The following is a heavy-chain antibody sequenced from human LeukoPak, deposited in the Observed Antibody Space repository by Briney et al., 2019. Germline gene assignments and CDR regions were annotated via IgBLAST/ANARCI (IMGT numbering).Heavy chain of an antibody. Sequence: SQTLSLTCTVSGGSISSGGYYWSWIRQPPGKGLEWIGYIYHSGSTYYNPSLKSRVTISVDRSKNQFSLKLSSVTAADTAVYYCAGTPSVWWLREDLDYWGQGTLVTVSS. D-gene: IGHD5-12*01. J-gene: IGHJ4*02. CDR3: AGTPSVWWLREDLDY. CDR1: GGSISSGGYY. V-gene: IGHV4-30-2*01. CDR2: IYHSGST.